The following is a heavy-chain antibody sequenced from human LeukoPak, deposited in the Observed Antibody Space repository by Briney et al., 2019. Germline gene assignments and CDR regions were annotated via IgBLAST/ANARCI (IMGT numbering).Heavy chain of an antibody. Sequence: GGSLRLSCAVSGFTFSNFAMHWVRQAPGKGLEWVTVVSYDGSNKFYADSVKGRFTISRDNSKNTLYLQMNSLRVEDTAIYYCARFYYVYVWGSYPYDYWGQGTLLTVSS. J-gene: IGHJ4*02. CDR3: ARFYYVYVWGSYPYDY. CDR2: VSYDGSNK. CDR1: GFTFSNFA. D-gene: IGHD3-16*02. V-gene: IGHV3-30-3*01.